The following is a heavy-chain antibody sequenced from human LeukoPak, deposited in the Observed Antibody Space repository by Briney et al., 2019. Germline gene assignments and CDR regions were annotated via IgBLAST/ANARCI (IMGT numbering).Heavy chain of an antibody. J-gene: IGHJ6*03. CDR1: GGSISSYY. D-gene: IGHD3-22*01. Sequence: SEALSLTCTVSGGSISSYYWSWIRQPPGKGLEWIGYIYTSGSTNYNPSLKSRVTISVDTSKNQFSLKLSSVTAADTAVYYCARRRGVTMIVGYYYYMDVWGKGTTVTVSS. V-gene: IGHV4-4*09. CDR2: IYTSGST. CDR3: ARRRGVTMIVGYYYYMDV.